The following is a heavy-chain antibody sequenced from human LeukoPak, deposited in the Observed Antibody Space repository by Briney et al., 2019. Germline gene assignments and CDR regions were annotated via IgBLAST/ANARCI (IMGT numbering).Heavy chain of an antibody. CDR1: GYTFTSYY. CDR2: MNSSGGST. D-gene: IGHD4-23*01. CDR3: ARPYGGSFDY. J-gene: IGHJ4*02. Sequence: ASVKVSCKASGYTFTSYYMHWVRQAPGQGLEWMRIMNSSGGSTSYAQKFQGRVTMTRDTSTSTVYMALSSLRSEDTAVYYCARPYGGSFDYWGQGTLVTVSS. V-gene: IGHV1-46*01.